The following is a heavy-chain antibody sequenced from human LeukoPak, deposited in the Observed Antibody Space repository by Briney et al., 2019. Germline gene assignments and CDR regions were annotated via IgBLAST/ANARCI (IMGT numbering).Heavy chain of an antibody. D-gene: IGHD6-19*01. CDR1: GYTFTSYD. J-gene: IGHJ5*02. V-gene: IGHV1-8*03. Sequence: ASVKVSCKASGYTFTSYDINWVRQATGQGLEWMGWMNPNSGNTGYAQKFQGRVTITRNTSISTAYMELSSLRSEDTAVYYCARVSSGWYDGWFDPWGQGTLVTVSS. CDR3: ARVSSGWYDGWFDP. CDR2: MNPNSGNT.